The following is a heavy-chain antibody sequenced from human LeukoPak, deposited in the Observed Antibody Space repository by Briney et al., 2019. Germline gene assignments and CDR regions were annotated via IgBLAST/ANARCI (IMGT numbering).Heavy chain of an antibody. CDR2: ISSSSSYI. J-gene: IGHJ4*02. D-gene: IGHD3-22*01. V-gene: IGHV3-21*01. CDR3: ARSDYDSSGYYLSPDY. CDR1: GFTFSSYS. Sequence: GGSLRLSCAASGFTFSSYSMNWVRQAPGKGLEWVSSISSSSSYIYYADSVKGRFTISRDNAKNSLYLQMNSLRAEDTAVYYCARSDYDSSGYYLSPDYWGRGTLVTVSS.